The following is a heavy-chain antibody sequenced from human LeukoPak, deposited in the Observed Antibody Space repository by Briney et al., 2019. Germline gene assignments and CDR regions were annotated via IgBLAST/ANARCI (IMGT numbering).Heavy chain of an antibody. V-gene: IGHV3-30-3*01. CDR2: ISYDGSNK. CDR1: GFTFSSYA. Sequence: PGGSLRLSCAASGFTFSSYAMPWVRQAPGKGLEWVAVISYDGSNKYYADSVKGRFTISRDNSKNTLYLQMNSLRAEDTAVYYCARDGTAAAPNLYYFDYWGQGTLVTVSS. CDR3: ARDGTAAAPNLYYFDY. J-gene: IGHJ4*02. D-gene: IGHD6-13*01.